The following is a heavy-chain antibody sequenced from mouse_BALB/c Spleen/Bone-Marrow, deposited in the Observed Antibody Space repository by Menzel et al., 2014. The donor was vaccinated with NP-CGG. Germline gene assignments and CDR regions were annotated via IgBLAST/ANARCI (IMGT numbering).Heavy chain of an antibody. CDR2: IWGGGNT. CDR1: GFSLSRYS. CDR3: ARFITTGTMDY. D-gene: IGHD1-1*01. V-gene: IGHV2-6-4*01. Sequence: VMLVESGPGLVAPSQSLSITCTVSGFSLSRYSIHWVRQPPGEGLEWLGVIWGGGNTDYNSALKSRLSISKDNSKSQVFLKMNSLQTDDTAMYYCARFITTGTMDYWGQGTSGTVSS. J-gene: IGHJ4*01.